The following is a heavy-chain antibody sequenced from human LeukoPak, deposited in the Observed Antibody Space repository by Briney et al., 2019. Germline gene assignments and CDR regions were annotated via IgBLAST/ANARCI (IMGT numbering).Heavy chain of an antibody. V-gene: IGHV1-18*01. CDR3: AREVLGYCSSTSCYPRFDP. CDR2: ISAYNGNT. Sequence: AAVKVSCKASGYTFTSYGISWVRQAPGQGREWRGWISAYNGNTNYAQKLQGRVTMTTDTSTSTAYMELRSLRSDDTAVYYCAREVLGYCSSTSCYPRFDPWGQGTLVTVSS. J-gene: IGHJ5*02. D-gene: IGHD2-2*01. CDR1: GYTFTSYG.